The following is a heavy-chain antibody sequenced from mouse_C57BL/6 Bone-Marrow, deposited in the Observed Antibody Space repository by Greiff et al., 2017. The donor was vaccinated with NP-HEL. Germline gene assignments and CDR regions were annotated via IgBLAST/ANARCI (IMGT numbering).Heavy chain of an antibody. CDR1: GYSITSGYY. CDR3: AKGSYYYGSSYFAY. J-gene: IGHJ3*01. V-gene: IGHV3-6*01. CDR2: ISYDGSN. Sequence: EVQLQQSGPGLVKPSQSLSLTCSVTGYSITSGYYWNWIRQFPGNKLEWMGYISYDGSNNYNPSLKNRISITRDTSKNQFFLKLNSVTTEDTATYYCAKGSYYYGSSYFAYWGQGTLVTVSA. D-gene: IGHD1-1*01.